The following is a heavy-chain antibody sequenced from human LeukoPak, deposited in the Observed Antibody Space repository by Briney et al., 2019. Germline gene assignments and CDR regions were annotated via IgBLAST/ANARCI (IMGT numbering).Heavy chain of an antibody. CDR1: GFTFSSYG. V-gene: IGHV3-30*03. CDR2: ISYDGSNK. J-gene: IGHJ6*03. CDR3: ARDYSLVVRGVNYYFHMDV. D-gene: IGHD3-10*01. Sequence: GGSLRLSCAASGFTFSSYGMHWVRQAPGKGLEWVAVISYDGSNKYYADSVKGRFTISRDNSKNTLYLQMNSLRAEDTATYYCARDYSLVVRGVNYYFHMDVWGKGTTVILSS.